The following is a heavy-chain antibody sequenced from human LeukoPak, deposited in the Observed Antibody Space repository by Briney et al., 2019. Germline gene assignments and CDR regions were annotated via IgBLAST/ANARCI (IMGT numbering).Heavy chain of an antibody. Sequence: SETLSLTCTVSGGSISPYYWSWIRQSPGKGLEWIAHIYYSGITSHNPSLKSRLTISVDTSKNQFSLKLSSVTAADTAVYYCARAGSGSSGGYYYYGMDVWGQGTTVTVSS. CDR1: GGSISPYY. D-gene: IGHD1-26*01. CDR3: ARAGSGSSGGYYYYGMDV. CDR2: IYYSGIT. J-gene: IGHJ6*02. V-gene: IGHV4-59*08.